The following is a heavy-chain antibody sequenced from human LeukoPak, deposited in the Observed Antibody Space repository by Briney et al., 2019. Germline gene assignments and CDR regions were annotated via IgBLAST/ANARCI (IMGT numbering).Heavy chain of an antibody. CDR3: ARGNACDY. CDR1: GFTLSSYL. Sequence: ARGSLRVSSAASGFTLSSYLITSGRQAPGKRVEWVANIKQDGSGKYYVDSVQDRFTISRDNAKNSLYLQMNSLRAEDTAVYYCARGNACDYWGQGTLVTVSS. CDR2: IKQDGSGK. D-gene: IGHD2-2*01. V-gene: IGHV3-7*01. J-gene: IGHJ4*02.